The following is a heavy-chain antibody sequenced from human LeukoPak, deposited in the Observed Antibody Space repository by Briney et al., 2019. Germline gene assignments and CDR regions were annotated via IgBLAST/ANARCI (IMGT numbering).Heavy chain of an antibody. CDR2: IFKDGNT. D-gene: IGHD1-7*01. V-gene: IGHV4-59*01. CDR1: GDSINNFA. J-gene: IGHJ4*02. CDR3: ARADITGTLDY. Sequence: PSETLSLTCTVSGDSINNFAWSWIRQSPGKGLEWIGCIFKDGNTNYNPSLKSRVTTSVDTSKNQLSLKLRSVTAADTAVYYCARADITGTLDYWGQGTLVTVSS.